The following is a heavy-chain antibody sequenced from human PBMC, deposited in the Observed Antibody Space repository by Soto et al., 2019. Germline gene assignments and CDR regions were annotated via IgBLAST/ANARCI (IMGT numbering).Heavy chain of an antibody. J-gene: IGHJ3*01. CDR1: GGSISSDIHY. V-gene: IGHV4-39*01. Sequence: PSETLSLTCTVSGGSISSDIHYWGWIRQPPGKGLEWIGTIYYSGNTYYNPSLRSRVTISMDTSTNQFSLRLTSVTAADTAVYYCARHTDCGSGSACLGSDNMDTDAFDLSGQGTMVSVSS. CDR3: ARHTDCGSGSACLGSDNMDTDAFDL. CDR2: IYYSGNT. D-gene: IGHD3-10*01.